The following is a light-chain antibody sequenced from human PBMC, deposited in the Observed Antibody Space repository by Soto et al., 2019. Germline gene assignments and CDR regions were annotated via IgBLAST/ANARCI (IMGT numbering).Light chain of an antibody. J-gene: IGLJ2*01. CDR2: SNH. V-gene: IGLV1-44*01. CDR1: SSNIGSNT. CDR3: AAWDDSLNGL. Sequence: QSVLTQPPSASGTPGQRVTISCSGSSSNIGSNTVNWYQQLPGTAPKLLIYSNHQRPSGVPDRFSGSKSGTSASLAISGLQYEDEADYYCAAWDDSLNGLFGGGTKLTVL.